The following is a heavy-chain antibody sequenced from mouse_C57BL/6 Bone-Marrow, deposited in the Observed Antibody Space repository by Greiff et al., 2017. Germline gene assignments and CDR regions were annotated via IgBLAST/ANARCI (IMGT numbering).Heavy chain of an antibody. Sequence: QVQLQQPGAELVMPGASVKLSCKASGYTFTSYWMHWVKQRPGQGLEWIGEIDPSDSYTNYNQKFKGKSTLTVDKSSSTAYMQLSSLTSDDSAVYYCARTAYYDYDGAWFAYWGQGTLVTVSA. V-gene: IGHV1-69*01. CDR1: GYTFTSYW. J-gene: IGHJ3*01. CDR2: IDPSDSYT. CDR3: ARTAYYDYDGAWFAY. D-gene: IGHD2-4*01.